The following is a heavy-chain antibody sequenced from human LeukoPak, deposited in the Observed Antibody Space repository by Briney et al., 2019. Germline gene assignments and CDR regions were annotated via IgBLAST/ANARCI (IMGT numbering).Heavy chain of an antibody. CDR3: ASLSGAPTPGDYYYYMDV. V-gene: IGHV1-69*04. D-gene: IGHD2-2*01. CDR1: GGTFSSYA. CDR2: IIPILGIA. J-gene: IGHJ6*03. Sequence: GASVKVSCKASGGTFSSYAISWVRQAPGQGLEWMGRIIPILGIANYAQKFQGRVTITTDESTSTAYMELSSLRSEDTAVYYCASLSGAPTPGDYYYYMDVWGKGTTVTVSS.